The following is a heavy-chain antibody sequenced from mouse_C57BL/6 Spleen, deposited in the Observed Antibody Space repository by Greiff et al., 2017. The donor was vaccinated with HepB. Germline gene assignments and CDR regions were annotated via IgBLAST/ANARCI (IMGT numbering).Heavy chain of an antibody. CDR3: TRSLLLRYFDY. CDR2: IYPGNSDT. J-gene: IGHJ2*01. D-gene: IGHD1-1*01. V-gene: IGHV1-5*01. CDR1: GYTFTSYW. Sequence: EVQLQESGTVLARPGASVKMSCKTSGYTFTSYWMHWVKQRPGQGLEWIGAIYPGNSDTSYNQKFKGKAKLTAVTSASTAYMELSSLTNEDSAVYYCTRSLLLRYFDYWGQGTTLTVSS.